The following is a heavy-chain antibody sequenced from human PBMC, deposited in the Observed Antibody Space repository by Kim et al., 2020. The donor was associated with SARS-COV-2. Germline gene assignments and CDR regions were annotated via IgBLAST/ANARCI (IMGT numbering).Heavy chain of an antibody. V-gene: IGHV3-30*18. CDR2: ISYDGSNK. CDR3: AKDWAIFDSSGYLGPFDY. Sequence: GGSLRLSCAASGFTFSSYGMHWVRQAPGKGLEWVAVISYDGSNKYYADSVKGRFTISRDNSKNTLYLQMNSLRAEDTAVYYCAKDWAIFDSSGYLGPFDYWGQGTLVTVSS. CDR1: GFTFSSYG. D-gene: IGHD3-22*01. J-gene: IGHJ4*02.